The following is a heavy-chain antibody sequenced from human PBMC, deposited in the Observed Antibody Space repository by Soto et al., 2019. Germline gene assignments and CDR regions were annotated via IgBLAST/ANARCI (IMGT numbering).Heavy chain of an antibody. Sequence: GASVKVSCKASGYTFTGYYMHWVRQAPGQGLEWMGWINPNSGGTNYAQKFQGWVTMTRDTSISTAYMELSRLRSDDTAVYYCARESVVVVAATRSPDFDYWGQGTLVTVSS. CDR2: INPNSGGT. D-gene: IGHD2-15*01. J-gene: IGHJ4*02. CDR3: ARESVVVVAATRSPDFDY. CDR1: GYTFTGYY. V-gene: IGHV1-2*04.